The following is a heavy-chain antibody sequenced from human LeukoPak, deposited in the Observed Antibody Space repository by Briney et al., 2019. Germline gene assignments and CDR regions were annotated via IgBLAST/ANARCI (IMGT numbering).Heavy chain of an antibody. CDR3: ARWVPPFDY. Sequence: GESLKISCKGSGYSFTNYWIAWVRQMPGKGLEWMGDIYPADSDARYSPSFQGQVAMSVDTSINTAYLQCSSLQASDTAMYYCARWVPPFDYWGQGTLVSVSS. CDR2: IYPADSDA. V-gene: IGHV5-51*01. J-gene: IGHJ4*02. CDR1: GYSFTNYW.